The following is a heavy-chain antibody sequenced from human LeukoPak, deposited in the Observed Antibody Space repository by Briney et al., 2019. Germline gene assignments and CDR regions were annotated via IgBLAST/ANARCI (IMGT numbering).Heavy chain of an antibody. J-gene: IGHJ4*02. V-gene: IGHV3-30*18. CDR1: GFTFSSSG. CDR2: ISFDGNNK. D-gene: IGHD5-24*01. CDR3: AKVHSYGWLRNFDY. Sequence: PGGSLRLSCAASGFTFSSSGIHWVRQAPGKGLEWVAAISFDGNNKYYTDSVKGRFTISRDNSKNTVFLQMNSLKPEDTAVYYCAKVHSYGWLRNFDYWGQGTLVTVSS.